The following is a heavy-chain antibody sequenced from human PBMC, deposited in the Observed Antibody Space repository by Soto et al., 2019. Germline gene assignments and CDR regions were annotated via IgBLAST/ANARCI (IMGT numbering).Heavy chain of an antibody. Sequence: QVQLQESGPGLVKPSETLSLTCTVSGGSINNHYWSWIRQPPGEGLEWIGYIDYTGATDYSPSLASRVTLSVDTSKNQFSLKLTSLTAADTAIYFCARANWYFDYWGQGTLVNVSS. CDR3: ARANWYFDY. D-gene: IGHD7-27*01. CDR1: GGSINNHY. V-gene: IGHV4-59*11. CDR2: IDYTGAT. J-gene: IGHJ4*02.